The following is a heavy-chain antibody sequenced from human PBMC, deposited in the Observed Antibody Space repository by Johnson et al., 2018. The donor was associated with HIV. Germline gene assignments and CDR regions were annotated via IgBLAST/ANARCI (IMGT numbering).Heavy chain of an antibody. CDR2: IYSGGST. Sequence: VQLVESGGGLVQPGGSLRLSCAASGFTVSSNYMSWARQAPGKGLEWVSVIYSGGSTYYADSVKGRFTISRDNSKNTLYLQMNSLRAEDTAVYYCARDQHDSYGGWWYGAFDIWGQGTRVTVSS. V-gene: IGHV3-66*01. CDR1: GFTVSSNY. CDR3: ARDQHDSYGGWWYGAFDI. J-gene: IGHJ3*02. D-gene: IGHD5-18*01.